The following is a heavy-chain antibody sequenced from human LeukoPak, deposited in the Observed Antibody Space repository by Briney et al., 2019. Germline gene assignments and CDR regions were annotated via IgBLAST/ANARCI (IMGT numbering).Heavy chain of an antibody. V-gene: IGHV1-69*11. CDR1: GGTFSTYA. D-gene: IGHD5-12*01. J-gene: IGHJ3*02. CDR3: ATGGGYTDAFDI. CDR2: IIAILSQA. Sequence: ASVKVSCKASGGTFSTYAINWVRQAPGQGLEWMGRIIAILSQANYALKFQGRVSITADESTTTAYMELSSLRSEDTAVYYCATGGGYTDAFDIWGQGTMVTVSS.